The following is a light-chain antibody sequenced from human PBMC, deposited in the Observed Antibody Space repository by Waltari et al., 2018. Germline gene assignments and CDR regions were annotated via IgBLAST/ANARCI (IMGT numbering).Light chain of an antibody. Sequence: VLTQPPSASGTPGQRVTISCSGSISNLGTNYVYWYQQFPGTAPKLLIQRNNQRPSGVPDRFSGSKSGTSASLAISGLRSEDEADYYCASWDDSLSVGVFGGGTKLTVL. CDR2: RNN. J-gene: IGLJ3*02. CDR3: ASWDDSLSVGV. CDR1: ISNLGTNY. V-gene: IGLV1-47*01.